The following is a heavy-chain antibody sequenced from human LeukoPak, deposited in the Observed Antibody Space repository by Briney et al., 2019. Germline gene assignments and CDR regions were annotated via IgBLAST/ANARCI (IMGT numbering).Heavy chain of an antibody. CDR2: INPSGGST. V-gene: IGHV1-46*01. CDR1: GYTFTSYY. J-gene: IGHJ2*01. D-gene: IGHD4-17*01. Sequence: ASVKVSCKASGYTFTSYYMHWVRQAPGQGLEWMGIINPSGGSTSYAQKFQGRVTMTRDTPTSTVYMELSSLRSEDTAVYYCARALYGDYEDWYFDLWGRGTLVTVSS. CDR3: ARALYGDYEDWYFDL.